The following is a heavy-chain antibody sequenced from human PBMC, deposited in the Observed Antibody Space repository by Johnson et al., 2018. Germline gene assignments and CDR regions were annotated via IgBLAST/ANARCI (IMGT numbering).Heavy chain of an antibody. J-gene: IGHJ3*02. V-gene: IGHV1-46*01. CDR2: INTSGGST. Sequence: QVQLVQSGAEVKKPGASVKVSCKASGFTFTSYYMHWVRQAPGQGLEWMGIINTSGGSTCYAKKFQGRVTMTRETSTRTVYMELSNLRSEDTAVYYCSGGGLLRSSTPDADAFDIWGQGTMVTVS. CDR3: SGGGLLRSSTPDADAFDI. D-gene: IGHD6-13*01. CDR1: GFTFTSYY.